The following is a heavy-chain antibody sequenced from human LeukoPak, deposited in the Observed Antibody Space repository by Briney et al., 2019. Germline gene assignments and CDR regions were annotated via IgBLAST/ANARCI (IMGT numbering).Heavy chain of an antibody. CDR1: GYTFTGYY. V-gene: IGHV1-2*02. CDR2: INPNSGGT. Sequence: ASVTVSCKASGYTFTGYYMHWVRQAPGQGLEWMGWINPNSGGTNYAQKFQGRVTMTRDTSISTAYMELSRLRSDDTAVYYCARAQWLENYFDYWGQGTLVTVSS. D-gene: IGHD6-19*01. J-gene: IGHJ4*02. CDR3: ARAQWLENYFDY.